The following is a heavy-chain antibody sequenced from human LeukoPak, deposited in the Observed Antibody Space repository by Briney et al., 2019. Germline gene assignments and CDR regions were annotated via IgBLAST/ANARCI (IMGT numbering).Heavy chain of an antibody. CDR1: GFTFNIYE. Sequence: GGSLRLSCAASGFTFNIYETNWVRQAPGKGLEWVSAISGSGGSTYYADSVKGRFTISRDNSKNTLYLQMNSLRAEDTAVYYCAKSLYGSGSYFSHETLFDYWGQGTLVTVSS. J-gene: IGHJ4*02. D-gene: IGHD3-10*01. CDR2: ISGSGGST. CDR3: AKSLYGSGSYFSHETLFDY. V-gene: IGHV3-23*01.